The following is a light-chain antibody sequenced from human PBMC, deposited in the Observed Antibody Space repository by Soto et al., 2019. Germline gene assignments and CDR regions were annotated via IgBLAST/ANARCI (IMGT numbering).Light chain of an antibody. CDR1: TSTIGSNY. CDR2: RNN. CDR3: ATWDDSLSGDV. V-gene: IGLV1-47*01. Sequence: QSVLTQPPSASGTPGQRVTISCSGSTSTIGSNYVYWYQQLPGTAPKLLIYRNNQRPSGVPDRFSGAKSGTSASLAISGLLTEDEADYYCATWDDSLSGDVFGTVTKVTVL. J-gene: IGLJ1*01.